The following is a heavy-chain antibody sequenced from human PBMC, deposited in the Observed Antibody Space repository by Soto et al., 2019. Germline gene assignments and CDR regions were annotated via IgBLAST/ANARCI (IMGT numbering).Heavy chain of an antibody. D-gene: IGHD1-7*01. CDR3: AGWNYLVRGPGLDV. CDR1: GFTFNNYY. J-gene: IGHJ6*04. V-gene: IGHV3-11*01. Sequence: QVQLVESGGGLVKPGGSLRLSCAASGFTFNNYYLAWIRRAPGKGLEWVSYVSGSGSSVFYTDSLKGRFTMSRDNAKRSGYLQMNSLTGEDTAGYYCAGWNYLVRGPGLDVWGKGTTVTVSS. CDR2: VSGSGSSV.